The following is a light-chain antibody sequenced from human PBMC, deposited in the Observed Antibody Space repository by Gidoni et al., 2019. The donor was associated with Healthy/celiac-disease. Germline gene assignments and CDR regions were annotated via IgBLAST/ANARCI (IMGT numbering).Light chain of an antibody. CDR3: GTWDSSLSAAV. V-gene: IGLV1-51*01. CDR1: SSNIGTNY. CDR2: ANN. J-gene: IGLJ3*02. Sequence: QSVLPQPPSVSAAPGQKVTISCSGSSSNIGTNYVSWYQQPPGTAPNLLIYANNKRPSGIPDRFSCSKSGTSATLGITGLQTGDEADYYCGTWDSSLSAAVFGGGTKRTVL.